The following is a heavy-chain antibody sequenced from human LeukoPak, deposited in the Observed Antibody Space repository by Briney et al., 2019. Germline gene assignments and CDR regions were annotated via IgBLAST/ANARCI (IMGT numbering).Heavy chain of an antibody. CDR1: NDSISNYY. CDR2: ISYSGST. Sequence: SETLSLTCTVSNDSISNYYWSWIRQPPGEGLEWIGYISYSGSTDYNPSLKSRVTISIDTSKSQFSLKLSSVTAADTAMYYCARPHGYNIYDGFDIGGQGTMVTVSS. D-gene: IGHD3-9*01. J-gene: IGHJ3*02. V-gene: IGHV4-59*08. CDR3: ARPHGYNIYDGFDI.